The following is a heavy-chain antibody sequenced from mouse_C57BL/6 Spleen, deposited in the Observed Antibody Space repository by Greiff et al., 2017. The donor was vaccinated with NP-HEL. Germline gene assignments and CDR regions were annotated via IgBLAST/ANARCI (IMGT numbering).Heavy chain of an antibody. J-gene: IGHJ1*03. Sequence: EVKLMESGGGLVKPGGSLKLSCAASGFTFSSYAMSWVRQTPEKRLEWVATISDGGSYTYYPDNVKGRFTISRDNAKNNLYLHMSHLKSEDTAMYYCARDPLPYYGSSPYWYFDVWGTGTTVTVSS. CDR3: ARDPLPYYGSSPYWYFDV. CDR1: GFTFSSYA. V-gene: IGHV5-4*01. D-gene: IGHD1-1*01. CDR2: ISDGGSYT.